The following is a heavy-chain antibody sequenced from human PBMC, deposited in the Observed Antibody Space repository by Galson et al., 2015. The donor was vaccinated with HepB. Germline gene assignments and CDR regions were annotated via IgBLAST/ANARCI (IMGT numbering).Heavy chain of an antibody. CDR2: IIAYNGYT. J-gene: IGHJ4*02. D-gene: IGHD5-24*01. CDR3: ARGGMATFGGPTFDY. V-gene: IGHV1-18*01. Sequence: SVKVSCKASGYTLTSYSISWVRQAPGQGLEWMGWIIAYNGYTNYAQNLQGRVTMTTDTSASTTYMELRSLRSDDTAVYYCARGGMATFGGPTFDYWGQGTLVTVSS. CDR1: GYTLTSYS.